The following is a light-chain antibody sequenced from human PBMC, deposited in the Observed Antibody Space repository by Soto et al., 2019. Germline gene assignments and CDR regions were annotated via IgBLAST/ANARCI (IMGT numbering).Light chain of an antibody. Sequence: QSVLTQPASVSGSPGQSITISCTGTSNDVGGYNYVSWYQQYLGKAPKLMIYEVSNRPSGISNRFSGSKSGNTASLTISGLQAEDEADYYCSSYTTSSNYVFGTGTKAPS. CDR3: SSYTTSSNYV. J-gene: IGLJ1*01. CDR2: EVS. V-gene: IGLV2-14*01. CDR1: SNDVGGYNY.